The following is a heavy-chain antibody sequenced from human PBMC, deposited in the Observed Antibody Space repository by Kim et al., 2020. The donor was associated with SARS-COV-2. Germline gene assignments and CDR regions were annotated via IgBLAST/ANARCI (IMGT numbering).Heavy chain of an antibody. CDR1: GGSISSYY. D-gene: IGHD3-16*01. CDR2: IYYSGST. CDR3: ARGPLGYYDYVWGSYGLDH. Sequence: SETLSLTCTVSGGSISSYYWSWIRQPPGKGLEWIGYIYYSGSTNYNPSLKSRVTISVDTSKNQFSLKLSSVTAADTAVYYCARGPLGYYDYVWGSYGLDHWGQGTLVTVSS. J-gene: IGHJ5*02. V-gene: IGHV4-59*01.